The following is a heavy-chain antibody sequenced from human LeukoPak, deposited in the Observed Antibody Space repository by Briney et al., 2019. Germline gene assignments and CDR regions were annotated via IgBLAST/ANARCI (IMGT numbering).Heavy chain of an antibody. CDR1: GFTFSSYN. Sequence: GGSLRLSCAASGFTFSSYNMHWVRQPPGKGLEWVSSIGSSNSYIYYADSMKGRFTISRDNAKNSLYLQMNSLRAEDTAVYYCASGHYYDSGGYYPLYWGQGTLVTVSS. D-gene: IGHD3-22*01. J-gene: IGHJ4*02. CDR2: IGSSNSYI. CDR3: ASGHYYDSGGYYPLY. V-gene: IGHV3-21*01.